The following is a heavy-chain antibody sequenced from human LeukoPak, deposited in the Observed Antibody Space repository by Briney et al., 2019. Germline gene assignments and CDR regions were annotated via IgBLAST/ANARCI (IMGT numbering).Heavy chain of an antibody. V-gene: IGHV4-61*01. CDR3: ARWLQLDDAFDI. CDR1: GVSVSSGSYY. D-gene: IGHD5-24*01. Sequence: SETLSLTCTVSGVSVSSGSYYWSWSRQPPGKGLEWLGHIYYSGSTNYNPSLKSRVTISVDTSKNQFSLKLSSVTAADTAIYYCARWLQLDDAFDIWGQGTMVIVSS. J-gene: IGHJ3*02. CDR2: IYYSGST.